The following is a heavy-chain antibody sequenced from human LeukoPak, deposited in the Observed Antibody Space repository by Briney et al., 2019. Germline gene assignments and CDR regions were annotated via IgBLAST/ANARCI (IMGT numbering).Heavy chain of an antibody. CDR3: ARVSYDILTGYYLFDY. Sequence: ASVKVSCKASGCTFTSYDINWVRQATGQGLEWMGWMNPNSGNTGYAQKFQGRVTMTRNTSISTAYMELSSLRSEDTAVYYCARVSYDILTGYYLFDYWGQGTLVTVSS. CDR2: MNPNSGNT. V-gene: IGHV1-8*01. D-gene: IGHD3-9*01. CDR1: GCTFTSYD. J-gene: IGHJ4*02.